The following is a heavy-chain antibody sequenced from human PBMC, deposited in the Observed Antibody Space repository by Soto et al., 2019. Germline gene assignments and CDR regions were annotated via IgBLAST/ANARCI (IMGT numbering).Heavy chain of an antibody. D-gene: IGHD6-13*01. CDR3: ARDKAAAVQRGMDV. Sequence: GASVKVSCKASGGTFRSYAISWVRQAPGQGLEWMGGIIHIFGTANYAQKCQVRVTSTADESTSTAYMELSSLRSEDTAVYYCARDKAAAVQRGMDVWGQGTTVTVSS. CDR1: GGTFRSYA. J-gene: IGHJ6*02. V-gene: IGHV1-69*13. CDR2: IIHIFGTA.